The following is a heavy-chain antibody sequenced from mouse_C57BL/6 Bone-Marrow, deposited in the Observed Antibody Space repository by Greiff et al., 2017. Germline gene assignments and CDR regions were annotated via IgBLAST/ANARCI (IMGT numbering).Heavy chain of an antibody. V-gene: IGHV1-81*01. CDR1: GYTFTSYG. Sequence: VQLQQSGAELARPGASVKLSCKASGYTFTSYGISWVKQRTGQGLEWIGEIYPRSGNTYYNEKFKGKATLTAEKSSSTAYMQLSSLTSEDSAVYFCARTLYYYGSRDWFAYWGQGTLVTVSA. CDR2: IYPRSGNT. J-gene: IGHJ3*01. D-gene: IGHD1-1*01. CDR3: ARTLYYYGSRDWFAY.